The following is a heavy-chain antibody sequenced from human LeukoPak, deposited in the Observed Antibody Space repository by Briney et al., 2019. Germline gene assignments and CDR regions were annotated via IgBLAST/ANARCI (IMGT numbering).Heavy chain of an antibody. D-gene: IGHD4-23*01. CDR2: IYYSGST. Sequence: PSETLSLTCTVSGGSISSGGYYWSWIRQHPGKGLEWIGYIYYSGSTYYNPSLKSRVTISVDTSKNQFSLKLSSVTAADTAVYYCAREHGGKSLLFDYWGQGTLVTVSS. CDR1: GGSISSGGYY. CDR3: AREHGGKSLLFDY. V-gene: IGHV4-31*03. J-gene: IGHJ4*02.